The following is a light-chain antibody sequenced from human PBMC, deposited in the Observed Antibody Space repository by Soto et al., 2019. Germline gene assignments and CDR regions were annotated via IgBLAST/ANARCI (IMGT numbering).Light chain of an antibody. V-gene: IGLV2-11*01. CDR2: DVS. Sequence: QSALTQPRSVSGSPGQSVTISCTGTSSDVGGYNYVSGYQQHPGKAPKLMIYDVSKRPSGVPDRFSGSKSGNTASLTISGLQAEDEADYYCCSYAGSPYVVGTGTKLTVL. CDR1: SSDVGGYNY. J-gene: IGLJ1*01. CDR3: CSYAGSPYV.